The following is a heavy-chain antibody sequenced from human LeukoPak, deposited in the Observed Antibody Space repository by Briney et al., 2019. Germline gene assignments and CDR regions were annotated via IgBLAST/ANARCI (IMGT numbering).Heavy chain of an antibody. D-gene: IGHD4-17*01. Sequence: ASVKVSCKASGYTFTSYYMHWVRQAPGQGLEWMGIINPSGGSTSYAQKFQGRVTMTRDTSTSTVYMELNSLRSEDTAVYYCARVFGRANYGDYDDAFDIWGQGTMVTVSS. CDR2: INPSGGST. CDR3: ARVFGRANYGDYDDAFDI. V-gene: IGHV1-46*01. J-gene: IGHJ3*02. CDR1: GYTFTSYY.